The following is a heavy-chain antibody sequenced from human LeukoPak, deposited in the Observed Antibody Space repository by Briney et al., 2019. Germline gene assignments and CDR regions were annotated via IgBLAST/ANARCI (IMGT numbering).Heavy chain of an antibody. CDR3: ASKRGYSYGLDY. V-gene: IGHV1-2*04. CDR1: GYTFTVYY. D-gene: IGHD5-18*01. CDR2: INPNSGGT. Sequence: GASVKVSCKASGYTFTVYYMHWVRQAPGQGLEWMGWINPNSGGTNYAQKFQGWVTITRDTSISTAYMELSRLRSDDTAVYYCASKRGYSYGLDYWGQGTLVIVSS. J-gene: IGHJ4*02.